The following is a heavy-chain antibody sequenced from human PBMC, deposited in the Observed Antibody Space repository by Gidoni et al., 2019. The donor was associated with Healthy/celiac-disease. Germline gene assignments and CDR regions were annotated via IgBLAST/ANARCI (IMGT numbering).Heavy chain of an antibody. V-gene: IGHV1-2*02. CDR2: INPNSGGT. CDR1: GYTFTGYY. D-gene: IGHD6-13*01. Sequence: QVQLVQSGAEVKKPGASVKVSCKASGYTFTGYYMHWVRQAPGPGLEWIGWINPNSGGTNYAQKFQGRVTMTRDTSISTAYMELSRLRSDDTAVYYCARPQDRCSSWAPSDYWGQGTLVTVSS. J-gene: IGHJ4*02. CDR3: ARPQDRCSSWAPSDY.